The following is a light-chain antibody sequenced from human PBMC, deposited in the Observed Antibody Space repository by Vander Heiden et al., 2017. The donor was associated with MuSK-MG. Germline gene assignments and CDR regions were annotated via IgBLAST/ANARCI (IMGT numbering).Light chain of an antibody. J-gene: IGKJ1*01. CDR3: QQYNNWRRT. CDR2: GAS. CDR1: QSVSSN. V-gene: IGKV3-15*01. Sequence: EIVMTQSPATLSVSPGERATLSCRASQSVSSNLPWYQQKPGQAPRLLIYGASTRATGIPARFSGSGSGTEFTLTISSLQSEDFAVYYCQQYNNWRRTFGQGTKGGNQT.